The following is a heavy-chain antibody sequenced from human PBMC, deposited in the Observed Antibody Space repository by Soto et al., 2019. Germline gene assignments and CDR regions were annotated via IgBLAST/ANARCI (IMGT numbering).Heavy chain of an antibody. Sequence: ASVKVSCKASGYTFSNYDINWVRQATGQGLEWMGWVNPRSGNRGYAQKFQGRVTMTRDTSINTAYMELTSLTSDDTAVYYCAREPTVTDENHDAFAFWGQGTMVTVSS. V-gene: IGHV1-8*01. CDR1: GYTFSNYD. CDR2: VNPRSGNR. J-gene: IGHJ3*01. D-gene: IGHD2-21*02. CDR3: AREPTVTDENHDAFAF.